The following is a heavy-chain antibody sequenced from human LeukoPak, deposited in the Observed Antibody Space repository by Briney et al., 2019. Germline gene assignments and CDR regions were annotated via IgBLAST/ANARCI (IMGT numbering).Heavy chain of an antibody. CDR2: ISNDGSNK. V-gene: IGHV3-30*03. D-gene: IGHD6-13*01. CDR1: GFTFSSYG. J-gene: IGHJ4*02. CDR3: ARGYISSWYPPCFDY. Sequence: GRSLRLSCAFSGFTFSSYGMHWVRQAPGKGLEWVAVISNDGSNKYYADSVKGRFTISRDNSKNTLYLQMNSLRAEDTAVYYCARGYISSWYPPCFDYWGQGTLVTVS.